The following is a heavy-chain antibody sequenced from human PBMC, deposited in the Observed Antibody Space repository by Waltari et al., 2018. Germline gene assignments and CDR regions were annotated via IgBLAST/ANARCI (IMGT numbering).Heavy chain of an antibody. V-gene: IGHV4-59*01. Sequence: QVQLQESGPGLVKPSETLSLTCTVSGGSISSYYWSWIRQPPGKGLEWIGYIYYSGSTNYNPSLKSRVTISVDTSKNQFSLKLSSVTAADTAVYYCARDGNGPIDYWGQGTLVTVSS. D-gene: IGHD1-26*01. CDR3: ARDGNGPIDY. J-gene: IGHJ4*02. CDR1: GGSISSYY. CDR2: IYYSGST.